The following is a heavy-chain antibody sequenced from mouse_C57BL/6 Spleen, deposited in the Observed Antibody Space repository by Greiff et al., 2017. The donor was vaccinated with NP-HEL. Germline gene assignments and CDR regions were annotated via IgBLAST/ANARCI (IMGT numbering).Heavy chain of an antibody. V-gene: IGHV5-4*01. CDR3: ARAMVPYYFDY. CDR2: ISDGGSYT. D-gene: IGHD1-1*02. CDR1: GFTFSSYA. Sequence: EVQVVESGGGLVKPGGSLKLSCAASGFTFSSYAMSWVRQTPEKRLEWVATISDGGSYTYYPDNVKGRFTISRDNAKNNLYLQMSHLKSEDTAMYYCARAMVPYYFDYWGQGTTLTVSS. J-gene: IGHJ2*01.